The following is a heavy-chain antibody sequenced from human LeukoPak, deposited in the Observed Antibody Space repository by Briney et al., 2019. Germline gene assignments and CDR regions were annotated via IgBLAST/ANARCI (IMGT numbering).Heavy chain of an antibody. Sequence: PSETLSLTCTVSGGSISSSSYYWGWIRQPPGKGLEWIGNIYYSGSTYYNPSLKSRVTISVDTSKNQFSLKLSSVTAADTAVYYCARCHYYYYYMDVWGKGTTVTVSS. CDR2: IYYSGST. CDR3: ARCHYYYYYMDV. V-gene: IGHV4-39*07. J-gene: IGHJ6*03. CDR1: GGSISSSSYY.